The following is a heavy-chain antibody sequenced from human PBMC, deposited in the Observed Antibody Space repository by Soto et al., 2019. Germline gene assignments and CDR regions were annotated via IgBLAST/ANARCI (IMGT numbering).Heavy chain of an antibody. CDR2: INHSGST. D-gene: IGHD3-16*02. CDR1: GGSFSGYY. Sequence: PSETLSLTCAVYGGSFSGYYWSWIRQPPGKGLEWIGEINHSGSTNYNPSLKSRVTISVDTSKNQFSLKLSSVTAADTAVYYCARVPVSDYIWGSYRSYYFDYWGQGTLVTVSS. V-gene: IGHV4-34*01. CDR3: ARVPVSDYIWGSYRSYYFDY. J-gene: IGHJ4*02.